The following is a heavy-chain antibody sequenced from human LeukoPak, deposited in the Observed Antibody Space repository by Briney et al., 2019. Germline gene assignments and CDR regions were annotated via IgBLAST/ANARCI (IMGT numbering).Heavy chain of an antibody. CDR2: ISGSGGST. Sequence: GGSLRLSCAASGFTFSTYGMSWVRQAPGKVLEWVSAISGSGGSTYYADSVKGRFTISRDNSKNTLYLQMNSLRAEDTAVYYCAKDGSGSYLSPFDYWGQGTLVTVSS. CDR3: AKDGSGSYLSPFDY. D-gene: IGHD3-10*01. J-gene: IGHJ4*02. V-gene: IGHV3-23*01. CDR1: GFTFSTYG.